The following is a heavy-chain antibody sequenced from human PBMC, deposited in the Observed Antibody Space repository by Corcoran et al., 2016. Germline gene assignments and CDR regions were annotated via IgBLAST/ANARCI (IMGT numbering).Heavy chain of an antibody. J-gene: IGHJ3*02. CDR3: ARPAVAGTTIGEFAFDI. Sequence: EVQLVQSGAEVKKPGESLKISCKGSGYSFTIYWIGWVRQMPGKGLEWMGIIYPGDSDTRYSPSFQGQVTISADKSISTGYLQWSSLQASDTAMYYCARPAVAGTTIGEFAFDIWGQGTMVTVSS. CDR1: GYSFTIYW. V-gene: IGHV5-51*01. D-gene: IGHD6-19*01. CDR2: IYPGDSDT.